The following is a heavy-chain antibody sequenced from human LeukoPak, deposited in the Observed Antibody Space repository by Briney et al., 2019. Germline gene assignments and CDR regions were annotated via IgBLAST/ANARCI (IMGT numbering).Heavy chain of an antibody. Sequence: PGGSLKLSCAASGFTFSASAMHWVRQTSGKGLEWVGRIKSKASNYATAYAASVNGRFTISRDDSKNTAYLQMNSLKTEDTAIYYCTVYYYDGGNCHPTDHWGQGTLVTVSS. D-gene: IGHD3-22*01. V-gene: IGHV3-73*01. J-gene: IGHJ4*02. CDR3: TVYYYDGGNCHPTDH. CDR2: IKSKASNYAT. CDR1: GFTFSASA.